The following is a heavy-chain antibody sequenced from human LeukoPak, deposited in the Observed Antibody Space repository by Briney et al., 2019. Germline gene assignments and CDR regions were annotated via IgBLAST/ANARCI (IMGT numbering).Heavy chain of an antibody. CDR3: ARDWDFTIFGVVSPVDY. J-gene: IGHJ4*02. D-gene: IGHD3-3*01. Sequence: PGGSLRLSCAASGFTFSSYSMNWVRQAPGKGLEWVSSISSSSSYIYYADSVKGRFTISRDNAKSSLYLQMNSLRAEDTAVYYCARDWDFTIFGVVSPVDYWGQGTLVTVSS. CDR2: ISSSSSYI. CDR1: GFTFSSYS. V-gene: IGHV3-21*01.